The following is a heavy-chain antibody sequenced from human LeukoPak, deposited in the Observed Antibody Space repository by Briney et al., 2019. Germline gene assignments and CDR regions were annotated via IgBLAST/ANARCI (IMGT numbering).Heavy chain of an antibody. CDR1: GYSISSGYY. CDR2: IYHSGST. V-gene: IGHV4-38-2*02. Sequence: SETQSLTCSVSGYSISSGYYWGWIRQPPGKGLEWIGTIYHSGSTYYNPSLKSRVTISVDTSKNQFSLKLSSVTAADTAVYYCARREYDILTGYYRNPALGWFDPWGQGTLVTVSS. J-gene: IGHJ5*02. D-gene: IGHD3-9*01. CDR3: ARREYDILTGYYRNPALGWFDP.